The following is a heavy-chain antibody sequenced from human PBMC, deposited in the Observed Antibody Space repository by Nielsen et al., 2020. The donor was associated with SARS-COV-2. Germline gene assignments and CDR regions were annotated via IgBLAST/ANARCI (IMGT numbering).Heavy chain of an antibody. CDR1: GFTFSSYA. CDR2: ISYDGSNK. V-gene: IGHV3-30*14. CDR3: ARARGYSGYYGMDV. Sequence: GGSLRLSCAASGFTFSSYAMHWVRQAPGKGLEWVAVISYDGSNKYYADSVKGRFTISRENAKNSLYLQMNSLRAGDTAVYYCARARGYSGYYGMDVWGQGTTVTVSS. D-gene: IGHD5-12*01. J-gene: IGHJ6*02.